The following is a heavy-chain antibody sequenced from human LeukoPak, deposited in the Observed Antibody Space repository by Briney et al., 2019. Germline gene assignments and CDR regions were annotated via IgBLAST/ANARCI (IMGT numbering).Heavy chain of an antibody. Sequence: PSETLSLTCTVSGGSISSSSYYWGWIRQPPGKGLEWIGSIYYSGSTYYNPSLKSRVTISVDTSKNQFSLKLSSVTAADTAVYYCARANSDDFWSGPLWVYYYYYYMDVWGKGTTVTVSS. D-gene: IGHD3-3*01. V-gene: IGHV4-39*07. CDR3: ARANSDDFWSGPLWVYYYYYYMDV. J-gene: IGHJ6*03. CDR1: GGSISSSSYY. CDR2: IYYSGST.